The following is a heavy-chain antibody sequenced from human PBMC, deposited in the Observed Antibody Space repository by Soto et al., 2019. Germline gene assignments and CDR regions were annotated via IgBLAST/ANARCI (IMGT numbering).Heavy chain of an antibody. V-gene: IGHV3-30*18. CDR1: GFTFSSYG. CDR2: ISYDGSNK. D-gene: IGHD2-8*01. Sequence: GGSLRLSCAASGFTFSSYGMHWVRQAPGKGLEWVAVISYDGSNKYYADSVKGRFTISRENSKNTLDLQMNSLRAEDTAVYYCAKEVTWVYYGYYFDYWGQGTLVTVSS. CDR3: AKEVTWVYYGYYFDY. J-gene: IGHJ4*02.